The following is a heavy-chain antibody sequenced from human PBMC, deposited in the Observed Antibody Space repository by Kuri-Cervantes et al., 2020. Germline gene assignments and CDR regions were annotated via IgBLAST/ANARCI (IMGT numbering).Heavy chain of an antibody. CDR1: GGSISGYY. CDR3: ARARIAAAGTWDY. D-gene: IGHD6-13*01. Sequence: SETLSLTCSVSGGSISGYYWSWIRQPPGKGLEYIGYIYYSGSTNYNPSLKSRVIISVDTSKNQFSLKLSSVTAADTAVYYCARARIAAAGTWDYWGQGTLVTVSS. J-gene: IGHJ4*02. V-gene: IGHV4-59*12. CDR2: IYYSGST.